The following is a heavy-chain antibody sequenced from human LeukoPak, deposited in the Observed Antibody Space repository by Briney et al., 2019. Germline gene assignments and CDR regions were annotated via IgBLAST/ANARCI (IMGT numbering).Heavy chain of an antibody. CDR3: ARGGQYMSARWYGGAYYYMDV. Sequence: SETLSLTCAVYGVSFSGYYWSWIRQPPGKGLEWIGDINHGGSTSYKSSFKSRVTISLDTSKNQISLKLSSVTAADTGVYFCARGGQYMSARWYGGAYYYMDVWGKGTTVTVSS. J-gene: IGHJ6*03. D-gene: IGHD6-13*01. V-gene: IGHV4-34*01. CDR1: GVSFSGYY. CDR2: INHGGST.